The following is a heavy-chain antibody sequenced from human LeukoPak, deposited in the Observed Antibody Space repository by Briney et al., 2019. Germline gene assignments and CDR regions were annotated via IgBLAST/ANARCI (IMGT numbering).Heavy chain of an antibody. CDR2: INPNSGGT. V-gene: IGHV1-2*02. CDR1: GYTFTGYY. D-gene: IGHD6-19*01. Sequence: GASVKVSCKASGYTFTGYYMHWVRQAPGQGLEWMGWINPNSGGTNYAQKFQGRVTMTRDTSISTAYMELSRLRSDDTAVYYCAREDTYSSGWYADWGQGTLVTVSS. CDR3: AREDTYSSGWYAD. J-gene: IGHJ4*02.